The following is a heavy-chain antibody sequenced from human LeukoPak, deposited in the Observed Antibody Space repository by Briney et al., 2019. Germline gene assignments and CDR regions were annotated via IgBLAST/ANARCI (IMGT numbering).Heavy chain of an antibody. D-gene: IGHD3-22*01. CDR3: ARVEYYYYDSSGYRRGFDP. CDR2: MNPNSGNT. Sequence: ASVKVSCKPSGYTFTSYDINSVRQATGQGLEWMGWMNPNSGNTGYAQKFQGRVTMTRNTSISTAYMELRSLRSEDSAVYCCARVEYYYYDSSGYRRGFDPWGQGALVTVSS. CDR1: GYTFTSYD. V-gene: IGHV1-8*01. J-gene: IGHJ5*02.